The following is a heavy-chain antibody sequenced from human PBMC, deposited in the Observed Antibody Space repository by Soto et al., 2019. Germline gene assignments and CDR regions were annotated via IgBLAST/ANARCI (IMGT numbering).Heavy chain of an antibody. J-gene: IGHJ4*02. CDR3: ARLRSSGWYYCDY. Sequence: ASVKVSCKASGYTFTSYAMHWVRQAPGQRLEWMGWINAGNGNTKYSQKFQGRVTITRDTSASTAYMEPSSLRSEDTAVYYCARLRSSGWYYCDYGGQGTLVTVSS. V-gene: IGHV1-3*01. D-gene: IGHD6-19*01. CDR1: GYTFTSYA. CDR2: INAGNGNT.